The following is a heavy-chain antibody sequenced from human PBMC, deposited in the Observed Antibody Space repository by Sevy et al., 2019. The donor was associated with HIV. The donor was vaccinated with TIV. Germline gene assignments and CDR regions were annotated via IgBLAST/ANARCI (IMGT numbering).Heavy chain of an antibody. Sequence: GGSLRLSCAASGFTFDDYGMSWVRQAPGKGLEWVSGISWNSGSIGYADSVKGRFTISRDNAKNSLYLQMNSLRAEDTALYYCAKATLAGTYYYDSSGYQLQGYFDYWGQGTLVTVSS. CDR3: AKATLAGTYYYDSSGYQLQGYFDY. V-gene: IGHV3-9*01. D-gene: IGHD3-22*01. CDR1: GFTFDDYG. CDR2: ISWNSGSI. J-gene: IGHJ4*02.